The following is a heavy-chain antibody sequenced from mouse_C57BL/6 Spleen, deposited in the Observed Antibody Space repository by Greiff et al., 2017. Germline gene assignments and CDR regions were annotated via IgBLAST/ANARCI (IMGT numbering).Heavy chain of an antibody. Sequence: QVQLQQPGAELVKPGASVKLSCKASGYTFTSYWMQWVKQRPGQGLEWIGEIDPSDSYTNYNQKFKGKATLTVDTSSSTAYMQLSSLTSEDSAVYYCARKRGYFDYWGQGTTLTVSS. V-gene: IGHV1-50*01. CDR1: GYTFTSYW. CDR2: IDPSDSYT. CDR3: ARKRGYFDY. J-gene: IGHJ2*01.